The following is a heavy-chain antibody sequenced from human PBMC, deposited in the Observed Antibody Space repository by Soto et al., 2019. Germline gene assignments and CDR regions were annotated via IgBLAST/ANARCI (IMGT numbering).Heavy chain of an antibody. V-gene: IGHV4-59*12. CDR1: GVSITGSY. J-gene: IGHJ4*02. CDR3: ARSTMARALYYFDY. D-gene: IGHD5-12*01. CDR2: VYHSGTT. Sequence: SETLSLTCSVSGVSITGSYWSWIRQPPGKTLEWIGYVYHSGTTTYNPSLKSRVSISVDTSKNQFSLRLTSVTAADTAVYYCARSTMARALYYFDYWGQGTLVTVSS.